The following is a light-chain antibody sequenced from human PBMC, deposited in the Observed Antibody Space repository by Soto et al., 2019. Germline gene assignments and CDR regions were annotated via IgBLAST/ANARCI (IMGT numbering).Light chain of an antibody. Sequence: QSALTQPASVSGSPGQPITISCAGSNSDIGSYKYVSWFQQHPGNAPKLIISEVRDRPSGVSIRFSGSKSGNTASLTISGLQPEDEADYYCSSYTTSGTPYVFGTGTKLTVL. CDR2: EVR. V-gene: IGLV2-14*01. J-gene: IGLJ1*01. CDR3: SSYTTSGTPYV. CDR1: NSDIGSYKY.